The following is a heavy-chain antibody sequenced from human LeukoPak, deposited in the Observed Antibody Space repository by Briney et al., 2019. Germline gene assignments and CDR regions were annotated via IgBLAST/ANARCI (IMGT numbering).Heavy chain of an antibody. D-gene: IGHD6-13*01. CDR3: ARAAAGTVWVYFDY. J-gene: IGHJ4*02. CDR1: GGSISSGDYY. V-gene: IGHV4-30-4*08. Sequence: SETLSLTCTVSGGSISSGDYYWSWIRQPPGKGLEWIGYIYYSGSTYYNPSLKSRVTISVDTSKNQFSLKLSSVTAADTAVYYCARAAAGTVWVYFDYWGQGTLVTVSS. CDR2: IYYSGST.